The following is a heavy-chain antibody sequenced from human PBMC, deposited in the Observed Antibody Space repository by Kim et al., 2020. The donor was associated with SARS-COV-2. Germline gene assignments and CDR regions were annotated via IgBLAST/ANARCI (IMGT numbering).Heavy chain of an antibody. J-gene: IGHJ6*02. V-gene: IGHV4-31*03. CDR3: ARDGRSGSYPYYYYYYGMDV. CDR1: GGSISSGGYY. CDR2: IYYSGST. D-gene: IGHD1-26*01. Sequence: SETLSLTCTVSGGSISSGGYYWSWIRQHPGKGLEWIGYIYYSGSTYYNPSLKSRVTISVDTSKNQFSLKLSSVTAADTAVYYCARDGRSGSYPYYYYYYGMDVWGQGTTVTVSS.